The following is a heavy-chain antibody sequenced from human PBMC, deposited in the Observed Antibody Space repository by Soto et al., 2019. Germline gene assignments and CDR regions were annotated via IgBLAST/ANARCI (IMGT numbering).Heavy chain of an antibody. CDR2: IYPGDSDT. V-gene: IGHV5-51*01. CDR1: GYSFTSYW. J-gene: IGHJ3*02. D-gene: IGHD3-22*01. CDR3: ARRYYYDSSGYSPLDI. Sequence: GESLKISCKGSGYSFTSYWIGWVRQMPGKGLEWMGIIYPGDSDTRYSPSFQGQVTISADKSISTAYLQWSSLKASDTAMHYCARRYYYDSSGYSPLDIWGQGTMVTVSS.